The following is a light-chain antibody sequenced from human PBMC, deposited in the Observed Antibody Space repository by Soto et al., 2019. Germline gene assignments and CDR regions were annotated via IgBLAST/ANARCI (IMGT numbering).Light chain of an antibody. CDR2: GAS. CDR3: QHYCTRLVT. Sequence: IVLTQSPGTLSLSPGERATLSCGASQSVTNTFLAWYQQKPGQAPRLLIYGASSRATGVPDRFSGNGSGTEFTLTNSRLEPVDFTLNYCQHYCTRLVTFGPETKLDI. J-gene: IGKJ3*01. CDR1: QSVTNTF. V-gene: IGKV3-20*01.